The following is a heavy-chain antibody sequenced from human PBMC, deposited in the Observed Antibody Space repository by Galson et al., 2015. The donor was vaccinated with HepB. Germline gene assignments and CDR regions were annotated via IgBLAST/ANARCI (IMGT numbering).Heavy chain of an antibody. V-gene: IGHV3-30*04. D-gene: IGHD3-3*01. Sequence: LRLSCAASGFTFSSYSMHWVRQAPGKGLEWVAVISKDGSEKFYADSVKGSVKGRVTISRDNFKNTLYLQMNSLKTEDTAVYYCARDRRIVYDFWSKYLDYWGQGTLVTVSS. CDR1: GFTFSSYS. CDR3: ARDRRIVYDFWSKYLDY. J-gene: IGHJ4*02. CDR2: ISKDGSEK.